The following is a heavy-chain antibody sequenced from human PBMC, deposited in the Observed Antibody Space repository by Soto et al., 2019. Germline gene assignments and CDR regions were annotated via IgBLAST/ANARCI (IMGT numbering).Heavy chain of an antibody. CDR3: TKAPTTVSVRDMDV. D-gene: IGHD4-17*01. V-gene: IGHV3-30*18. J-gene: IGHJ6*02. CDR2: ITYEGSNK. Sequence: GGSLRLSCAASGFTFSNYGMHWVRQAPGKGLEWVTAITYEGSNKYYGDSVKGRFTVSRDNSKNTLYLQMNSLRPEDTAVYYCTKAPTTVSVRDMDVWGQGTTVTVSS. CDR1: GFTFSNYG.